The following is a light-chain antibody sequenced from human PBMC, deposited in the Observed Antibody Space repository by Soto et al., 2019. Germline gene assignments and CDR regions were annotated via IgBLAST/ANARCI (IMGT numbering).Light chain of an antibody. V-gene: IGKV3-15*01. CDR3: QHHNHWPPGRT. J-gene: IGKJ3*01. CDR1: QSVSSN. CDR2: DTS. Sequence: EIVMTQSPATLSVSPGERATLSCRASQSVSSNLAWYQQKPGQAPRLLIYDTSTRATGIPARFSGSGSGTEFTLTISSLQSEDSAVYFCQHHNHWPPGRTFGPGTKVDIK.